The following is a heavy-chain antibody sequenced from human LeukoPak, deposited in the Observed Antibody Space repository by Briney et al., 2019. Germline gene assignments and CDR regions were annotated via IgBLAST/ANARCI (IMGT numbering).Heavy chain of an antibody. CDR1: GFTFSSYP. Sequence: GGSLRLSCAASGFTFSSYPMHWVRRAPGKGLEYVSSILGNGGTTSYANSVKGRFTISRDNSRNTLYLQMGSLRADDMAVYYCTRDGNSGWHFDYWGQGTLVTVSS. D-gene: IGHD6-19*01. V-gene: IGHV3-64*01. J-gene: IGHJ4*02. CDR2: ILGNGGTT. CDR3: TRDGNSGWHFDY.